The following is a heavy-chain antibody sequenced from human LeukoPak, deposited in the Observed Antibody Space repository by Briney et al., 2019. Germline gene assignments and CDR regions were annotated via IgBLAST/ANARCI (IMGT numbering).Heavy chain of an antibody. D-gene: IGHD2-8*01. CDR3: ARDNYCTNGVCLYYFDY. CDR1: GYTFTDYY. J-gene: IGHJ4*02. V-gene: IGHV1-69-2*01. CDR2: VDPEDGET. Sequence: ASVKISCKVSGYTFTDYYMHWVQQAPGKGLEWMGLVDPEDGETIYAEKFQGRVTMTRDTSTSTVYMELSSLRSEDTAVYYCARDNYCTNGVCLYYFDYWGQGTLVTVSS.